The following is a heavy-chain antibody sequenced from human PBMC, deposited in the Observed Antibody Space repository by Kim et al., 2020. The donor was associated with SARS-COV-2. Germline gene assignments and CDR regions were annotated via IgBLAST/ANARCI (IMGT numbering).Heavy chain of an antibody. CDR3: ARHSRLDAGVGAPDRGWGVYYYYYGMDV. CDR1: GYSFTSYW. D-gene: IGHD3-10*01. Sequence: GESLKISCKGSGYSFTSYWISWVRQMPGKGLEWMGRIDPSDSYTNYSPSFQGHVTISADKSISTAYLQWSSLKASDTAMYYCARHSRLDAGVGAPDRGWGVYYYYYGMDVWGQGTTVTVSS. CDR2: IDPSDSYT. V-gene: IGHV5-10-1*01. J-gene: IGHJ6*02.